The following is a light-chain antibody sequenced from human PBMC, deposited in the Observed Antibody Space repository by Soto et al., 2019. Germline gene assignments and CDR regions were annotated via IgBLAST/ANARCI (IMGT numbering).Light chain of an antibody. Sequence: DIQMTQSPSTLSASVGDSVTITCRASESVSNYLAWYRQKPGKAPKLLIYKASNLESGVPSRFSGSGSGTEFTLTISSLQPDDFATYYCQQYNYYSYTFGQGTKVEIK. V-gene: IGKV1-5*03. CDR1: ESVSNY. CDR3: QQYNYYSYT. J-gene: IGKJ2*01. CDR2: KAS.